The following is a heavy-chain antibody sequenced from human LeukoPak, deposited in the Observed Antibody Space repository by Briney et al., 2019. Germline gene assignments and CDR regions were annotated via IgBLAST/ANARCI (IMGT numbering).Heavy chain of an antibody. CDR3: ARQGSGSKLNFDY. CDR2: ITSSSSYI. J-gene: IGHJ4*02. D-gene: IGHD6-19*01. CDR1: GFTFNRYS. Sequence: PGGSLRLSCAASGFTFNRYSMNWVPQAPGKGLEGVSSITSSSSYIYYADAVKGRFTISRDNAKNSLYLQMNSLRAEDTAVYYCARQGSGSKLNFDYWGQGTLVTVSS. V-gene: IGHV3-21*01.